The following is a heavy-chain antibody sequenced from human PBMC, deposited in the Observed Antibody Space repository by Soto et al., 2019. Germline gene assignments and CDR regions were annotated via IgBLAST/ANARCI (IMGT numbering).Heavy chain of an antibody. CDR2: IHSGGST. Sequence: EVQLVESGGDLVQRGGSLRLSCAASGFSVSRNYMNWVRKAPGKGLEWVSIIHSGGSTYYADSVQGRFTMSRDNAKNTLSLQMNSLTSEDTAVYFCARGPFGGHDLDMDVWGQGTAVTVSS. CDR3: ARGPFGGHDLDMDV. J-gene: IGHJ6*02. CDR1: GFSVSRNY. D-gene: IGHD5-12*01. V-gene: IGHV3-53*04.